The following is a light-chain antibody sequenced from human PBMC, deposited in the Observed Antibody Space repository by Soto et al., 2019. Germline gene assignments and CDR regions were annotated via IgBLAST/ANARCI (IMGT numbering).Light chain of an antibody. V-gene: IGLV2-23*01. Sequence: QSVLTQPASVSGSPGQSITISCTGTSSDVGTYNLVSWYQHHPGKAPKLMIYEGSKRPSGVSNRFSGSKSGNTASLTISGLQAEDEADYYCCSFAVSSQVVCGGGTKLTDL. CDR2: EGS. J-gene: IGLJ3*02. CDR1: SSDVGTYNL. CDR3: CSFAVSSQVV.